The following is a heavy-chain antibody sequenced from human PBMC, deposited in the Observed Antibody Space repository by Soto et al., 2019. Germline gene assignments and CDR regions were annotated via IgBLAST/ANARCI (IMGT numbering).Heavy chain of an antibody. CDR3: AGAGYSSSFCDS. V-gene: IGHV4-59*11. CDR1: NGYIVYHF. J-gene: IGHJ5*01. Sequence: LETQSVPKTVPNGYIVYHFGSRIRQSPGKGLEWIGYIYYSGSTIYLSPLKSRVTISVDTSKNRFYLKLSSVTAAFMFVYYCAGAGYSSSFCDSWGQGSL. CDR2: IYYSGST. D-gene: IGHD6-6*01.